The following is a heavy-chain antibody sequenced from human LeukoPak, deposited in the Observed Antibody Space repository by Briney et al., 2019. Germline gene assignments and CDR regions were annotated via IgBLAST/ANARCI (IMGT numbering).Heavy chain of an antibody. CDR2: ISTYTGDT. J-gene: IGHJ4*02. D-gene: IGHD6-13*01. CDR1: GYTFSSYG. V-gene: IGHV1-18*01. CDR3: TRATIPVAGIDS. Sequence: ASVKVSCKASGYTFSSYGVSWVRQAPGQGLEWMGWISTYTGDTNYAQKLQGRLTMTTDTSASTAFMELRSLTSDDTAVYYCTRATIPVAGIDSWGQGTLVTVSS.